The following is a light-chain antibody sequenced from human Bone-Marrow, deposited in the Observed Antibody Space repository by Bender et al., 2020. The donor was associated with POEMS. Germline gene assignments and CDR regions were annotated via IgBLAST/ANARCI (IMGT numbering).Light chain of an antibody. J-gene: IGLJ3*02. V-gene: IGLV2-23*01. CDR2: EGS. CDR1: NSDVGSYNL. CDR3: CSYADNSVWV. Sequence: QSALTQPASVSGSPGQSITISCTGTNSDVGSYNLVSWYQQHPGKAPKLMIYEGSKRPSGVSNRFSGSKSDNTASLTISGLQADDEADYHCCSYADNSVWVFGGGTKLTVL.